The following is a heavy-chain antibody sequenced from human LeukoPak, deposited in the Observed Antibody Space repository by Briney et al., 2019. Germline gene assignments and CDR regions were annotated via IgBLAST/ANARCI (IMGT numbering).Heavy chain of an antibody. D-gene: IGHD3-22*01. CDR3: ARVDYYDSSGLYYFDY. V-gene: IGHV4-34*01. CDR2: INHSGST. J-gene: IGHJ4*02. Sequence: MASETLSLTCAVYGGSFSGYYWSWIRQPPGKGLEWIGEINHSGSTNYNPSLKSRVTISVDTSKNQFSLKLSSVTTADTAVYYCARVDYYDSSGLYYFDYWGQGTLVTVSS. CDR1: GGSFSGYY.